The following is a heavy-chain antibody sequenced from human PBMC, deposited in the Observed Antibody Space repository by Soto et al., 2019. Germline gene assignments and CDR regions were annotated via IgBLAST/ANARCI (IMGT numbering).Heavy chain of an antibody. CDR1: GFTFSSYW. J-gene: IGHJ4*02. D-gene: IGHD2-15*01. V-gene: IGHV3-74*01. Sequence: EVQLVESGGGLVQPGGSLRLSCAASGFTFSSYWMHWVRQAPGKGLVWVSRINSEGSSTNYADSVKGRFTISRDNAMNTLFLQMNSLGAEDTALYYCVRGYCSGGSCWDPSFDYWGQGTLVTVSS. CDR2: INSEGSST. CDR3: VRGYCSGGSCWDPSFDY.